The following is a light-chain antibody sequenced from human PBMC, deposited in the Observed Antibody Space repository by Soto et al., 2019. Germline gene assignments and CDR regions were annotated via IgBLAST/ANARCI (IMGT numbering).Light chain of an antibody. CDR2: EVS. Sequence: QSALTQPASLSGSPGQSITISCTGTRTDAGGYNYVSWYQQHPTKVPKLLIYEVSNRPSGVSDRFSGSKSGSTASLTISGLQPEDEGYYYCSSYTRDNTWVFGGGTKLTVL. J-gene: IGLJ3*02. CDR1: RTDAGGYNY. V-gene: IGLV2-14*01. CDR3: SSYTRDNTWV.